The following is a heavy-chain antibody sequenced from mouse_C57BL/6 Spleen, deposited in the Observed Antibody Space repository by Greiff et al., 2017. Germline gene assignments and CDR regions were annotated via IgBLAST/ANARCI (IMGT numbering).Heavy chain of an antibody. D-gene: IGHD2-2*01. J-gene: IGHJ3*01. CDR2: ISDGGSYT. V-gene: IGHV5-4*01. Sequence: EVQLVESGGGLVKPGGSLTLSCAASGFTFSSYAMSWVRQTPEKRLEWVATISDGGSYTYYTDNVRGRVTISRDNAKNNLYLQMSHLKSEDTAMYYCARDRVTTAYWGQGTLVTVSA. CDR3: ARDRVTTAY. CDR1: GFTFSSYA.